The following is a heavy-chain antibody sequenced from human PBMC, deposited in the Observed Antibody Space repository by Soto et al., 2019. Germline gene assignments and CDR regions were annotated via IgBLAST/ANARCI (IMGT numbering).Heavy chain of an antibody. V-gene: IGHV3-66*01. CDR3: ARGRSASSDFDS. Sequence: EVQLVESGGGLVQPGGSLRLSCAASGFTVSTYYMNWVRQAPGGGLEWVSVVYSGGTTYYADSVRGRFTISRDNSKSTLCLQMNSLRAEDTAVYYCARGRSASSDFDSWGQGTLVTVSS. J-gene: IGHJ4*02. D-gene: IGHD3-10*01. CDR1: GFTVSTYY. CDR2: VYSGGTT.